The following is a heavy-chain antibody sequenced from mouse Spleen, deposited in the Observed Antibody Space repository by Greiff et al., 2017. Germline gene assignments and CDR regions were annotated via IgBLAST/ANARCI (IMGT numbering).Heavy chain of an antibody. Sequence: QVQLQQPGAELVKPGASVKLSCKASGYTFTSYWMHWVKQRPGQGLEWIGEINPSNGRTNYNEKFKSKATLTVDKSSSTAYMQLSSLTSEDSAVYYCARSILGSSPYYWYFDVWGAGTTVTVSS. D-gene: IGHD1-1*01. J-gene: IGHJ1*01. V-gene: IGHV1S81*02. CDR2: INPSNGRT. CDR1: GYTFTSYW. CDR3: ARSILGSSPYYWYFDV.